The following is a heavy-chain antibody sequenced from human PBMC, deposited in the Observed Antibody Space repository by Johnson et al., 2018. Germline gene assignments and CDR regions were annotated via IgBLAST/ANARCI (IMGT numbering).Heavy chain of an antibody. CDR1: GFTFSSYS. CDR3: ARVYYYDSSGPEGDYYYYGMDV. CDR2: ISSSSSYI. D-gene: IGHD3-22*01. Sequence: VQLVQSGGGLVKPGGSXRLSCAASGFTFSSYSMNWVRQAPGKGREWVSSISSSSSYIYYADSVKGRFTISRDNAKNSLDLQMNSLRAEDTAVYYCARVYYYDSSGPEGDYYYYGMDVWGQGTTVTVSS. J-gene: IGHJ6*02. V-gene: IGHV3-21*01.